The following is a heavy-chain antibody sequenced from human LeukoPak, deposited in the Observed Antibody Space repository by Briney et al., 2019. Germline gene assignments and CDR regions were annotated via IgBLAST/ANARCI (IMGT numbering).Heavy chain of an antibody. J-gene: IGHJ5*02. CDR3: ARSRITTFGVAPCWFDP. CDR2: IYYSGST. CDR1: GGSISSYY. Sequence: PLETLSLTCTVSGGSISSYYWSWIRQPPGKGLEWIGYIYYSGSTNYNPSLKSRVTISVDTSKNQFSLKLSSVTAADTAVYYCARSRITTFGVAPCWFDPWGQGTLVTVSS. D-gene: IGHD3-3*01. V-gene: IGHV4-59*01.